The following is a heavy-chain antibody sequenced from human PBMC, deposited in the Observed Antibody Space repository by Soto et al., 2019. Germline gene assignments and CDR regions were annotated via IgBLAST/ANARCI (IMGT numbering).Heavy chain of an antibody. CDR1: GFTFSDYY. D-gene: IGHD6-25*01. Sequence: LRLSCAASGFTFSDYYMSWIRQAPGKGLEWVSYISSSGSTIYYADSVKGRFTISRDNAKNSLYLQMNSLRAEDTAVYYCASSPPLRTLQRGYWGQGTLVTVSS. CDR3: ASSPPLRTLQRGY. CDR2: ISSSGSTI. J-gene: IGHJ4*02. V-gene: IGHV3-11*01.